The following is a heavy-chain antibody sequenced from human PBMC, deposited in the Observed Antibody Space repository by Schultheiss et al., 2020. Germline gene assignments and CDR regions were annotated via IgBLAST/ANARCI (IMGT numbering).Heavy chain of an antibody. V-gene: IGHV2-70*04. CDR1: GFSLSTSGMR. CDR3: ARMAGATGASYYFDY. Sequence: SGPTLVKPTQTLTLTCTLSGFSLSTSGMRVSWIRQPPGKALEWLARIDWDDDKFYSTSLKSRLTITKDTSKNQVVLTMTNMDPVDTATYYCARMAGATGASYYFDYWGQGTLVTVSS. CDR2: IDWDDDK. J-gene: IGHJ4*02. D-gene: IGHD1-26*01.